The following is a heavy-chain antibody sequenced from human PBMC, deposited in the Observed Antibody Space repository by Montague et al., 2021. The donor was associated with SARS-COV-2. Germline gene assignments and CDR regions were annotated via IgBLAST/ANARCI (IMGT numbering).Heavy chain of an antibody. J-gene: IGHJ6*02. Sequence: CAISRDSVSSNSATWNWVRQSPSRGLEWLGRTYYRSKWYNDYAVSVRGRVTINPDTSKNQFSLQLNSVTPEDTAIYYCTSGREGNYNVMDVWGQGTTVTVSS. CDR1: RDSVSSNSAT. V-gene: IGHV6-1*01. CDR3: TSGREGNYNVMDV. CDR2: TYYRSKWYN. D-gene: IGHD1-1*01.